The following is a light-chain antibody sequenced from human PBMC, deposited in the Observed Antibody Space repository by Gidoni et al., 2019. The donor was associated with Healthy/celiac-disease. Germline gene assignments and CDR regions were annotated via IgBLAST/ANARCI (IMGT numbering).Light chain of an antibody. Sequence: QSALTQPASVSGSPGPSITISCTGTSSDVGGYNYVSWYQQHPGKAPKLMIYDVSNRPSGVSNRFSGSKSGNTASLTISGLQAEDEADYYCSSYTCSSTFVVFGGGTKLTVL. J-gene: IGLJ2*01. V-gene: IGLV2-14*03. CDR3: SSYTCSSTFVV. CDR1: SSDVGGYNY. CDR2: DVS.